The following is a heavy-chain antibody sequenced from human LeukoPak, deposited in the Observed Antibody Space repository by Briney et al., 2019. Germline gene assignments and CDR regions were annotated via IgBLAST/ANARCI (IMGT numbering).Heavy chain of an antibody. J-gene: IGHJ6*03. D-gene: IGHD2-2*01. CDR1: GGTFSSYA. CDR3: ARDNIVVVPAAPYYYYYYMDV. V-gene: IGHV1-69*05. CDR2: IIPIFGTA. Sequence: SVKVSCKASGGTFSSYAISWVRQAPGQGLEWMGGIIPIFGTANYAQKFQGRVTITTDESTSTAYMELSSLRSEDTAVYYCARDNIVVVPAAPYYYYYYMDVWGKGTTVTVSS.